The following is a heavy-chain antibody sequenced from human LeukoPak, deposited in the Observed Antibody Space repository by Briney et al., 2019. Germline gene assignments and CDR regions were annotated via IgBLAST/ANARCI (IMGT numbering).Heavy chain of an antibody. V-gene: IGHV4-31*03. CDR1: GGSISSGGYY. J-gene: IGHJ6*03. CDR3: ARRRGSGKYYYYYYMDV. CDR2: IYYSGST. Sequence: SETLSLTCTVSGGSISSGGYYWSWIRQHPGKGLEWIGYIYYSGSTYYNPSLKSRVTISVDTSKNQFSLKLSSVTAADTAVYYCARRRGSGKYYYYYYMDVWGKGTTVTVSS. D-gene: IGHD6-25*01.